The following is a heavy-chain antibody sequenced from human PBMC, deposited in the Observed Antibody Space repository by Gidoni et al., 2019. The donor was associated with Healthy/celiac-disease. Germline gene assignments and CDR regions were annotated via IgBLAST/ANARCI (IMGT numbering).Heavy chain of an antibody. Sequence: QLQLQESGPGLVKPSETLSLPFTVSCGSISSSSYYWGWIRQPPGKGLEWIGSIYYSGSTYYNPSLKSRVTIAVDTYKNQFSLKLSSVTAADTAVYYGARDIAAAGTDYWGQGTLVTVSS. CDR3: ARDIAAAGTDY. CDR2: IYYSGST. D-gene: IGHD6-13*01. J-gene: IGHJ4*02. CDR1: CGSISSSSYY. V-gene: IGHV4-39*07.